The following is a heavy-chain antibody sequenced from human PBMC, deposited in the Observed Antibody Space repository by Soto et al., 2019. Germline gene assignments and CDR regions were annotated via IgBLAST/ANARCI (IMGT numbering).Heavy chain of an antibody. CDR1: GFSLSTSGVG. CDR2: IYWDDDK. V-gene: IGHV2-5*02. D-gene: IGHD3-16*02. CDR3: AHDTRYSNPATGFDY. J-gene: IGHJ4*02. Sequence: QITLKESGPTLVKPTQTLTLTCTFSGFSLSTSGVGVGWIRQPPGKALEWLALIYWDDDKRYSPSLKSRLIITKDTSKNQVVLTMTNMDPVDTATYFCAHDTRYSNPATGFDYWGQGTLVTVSS.